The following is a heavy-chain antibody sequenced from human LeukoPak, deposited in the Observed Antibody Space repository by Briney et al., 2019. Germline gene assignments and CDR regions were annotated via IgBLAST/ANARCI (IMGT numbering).Heavy chain of an antibody. Sequence: PGGSLRLSCAVSGFTFSSYWMSWVRQAPGEGLEWVANIKLDGSEKYYVDSVKGRFTISRDNAKNSLYLQMNSLRAEDTAVYYCTRDERTVAAMEYWGQGTLVTVSS. CDR2: IKLDGSEK. V-gene: IGHV3-7*01. CDR3: TRDERTVAAMEY. CDR1: GFTFSSYW. D-gene: IGHD2-15*01. J-gene: IGHJ4*02.